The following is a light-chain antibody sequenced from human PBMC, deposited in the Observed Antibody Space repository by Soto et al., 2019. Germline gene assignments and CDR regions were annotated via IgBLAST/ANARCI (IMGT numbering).Light chain of an antibody. CDR3: SSYNRSSLYS. CDR1: SNDIGVFIY. Sequence: QSALTQPASVSGSPGQSITISCTGTSNDIGVFIYVSWYQQHPGKAPKLIIYEVSSRPSGVSNRFSGSKSGNTASLTISGIQSEDEGDYYCSSYNRSSLYSFGIGTKVTVL. CDR2: EVS. J-gene: IGLJ1*01. V-gene: IGLV2-14*01.